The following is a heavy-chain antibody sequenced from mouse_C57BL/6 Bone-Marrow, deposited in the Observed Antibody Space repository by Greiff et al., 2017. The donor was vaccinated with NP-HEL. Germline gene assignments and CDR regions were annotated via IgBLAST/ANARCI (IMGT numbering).Heavy chain of an antibody. CDR3: ARQVIARNYFDY. D-gene: IGHD1-1*01. CDR2: ISNGGGST. Sequence: DVMLVESGGGLVQPGGSLKLSCAASGFTFSDYYMYWVRQTPEKRLEWVAYISNGGGSTYYPDTVKGRFTISRDNAKNTLYLQMSRLKSEDTAMYYCARQVIARNYFDYWGQGTTLTVSS. V-gene: IGHV5-12*01. J-gene: IGHJ2*01. CDR1: GFTFSDYY.